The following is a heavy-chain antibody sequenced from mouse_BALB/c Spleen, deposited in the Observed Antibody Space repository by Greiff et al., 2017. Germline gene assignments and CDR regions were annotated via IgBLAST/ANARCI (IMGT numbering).Heavy chain of an antibody. CDR1: GFTFSSYG. CDR3: AREYGNYEGGAWFAY. V-gene: IGHV5-6*01. CDR2: ISSGGSYT. Sequence: EVQVVESGGDLVKPGGSLKLSCAASGFTFSSYGMSWVRQTPDKRLEWVATISSGGSYTYYPDSVKGRFTISRDNAKNTLYLQMSSLRSEDTAMYYCAREYGNYEGGAWFAYWGQGTLVTVSA. D-gene: IGHD2-10*02. J-gene: IGHJ3*01.